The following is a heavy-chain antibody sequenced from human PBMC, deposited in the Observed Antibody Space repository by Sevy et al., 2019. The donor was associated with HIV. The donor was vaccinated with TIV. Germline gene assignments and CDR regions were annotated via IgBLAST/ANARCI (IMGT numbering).Heavy chain of an antibody. J-gene: IGHJ6*02. D-gene: IGHD3-22*01. CDR1: GFTFSSYG. Sequence: GGSLRLSCAASGFTFSSYGMHWVRQAPGKGLEWVAVISYDGSNKYYADSVKGRFTISRDNSKNTLYLQMNSLRAEDTAVYNCAKAQKGYYYDGSGYYYYYYYGMDVWGQGTTVTISS. V-gene: IGHV3-30*18. CDR2: ISYDGSNK. CDR3: AKAQKGYYYDGSGYYYYYYYGMDV.